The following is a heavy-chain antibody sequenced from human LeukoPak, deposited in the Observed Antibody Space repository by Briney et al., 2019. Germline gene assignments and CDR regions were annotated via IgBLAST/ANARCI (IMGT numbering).Heavy chain of an antibody. CDR3: ATPSSG. Sequence: SETLSLTCAVYGGSFSGYYWSWIRQPPGKGLEWIGSIYYSGSTYYNPSLKSRVTISVDTSKNQFSLKLSSVTAADTAVYYCATPSSGWGQGTLVTVSS. CDR2: IYYSGST. CDR1: GGSFSGYY. J-gene: IGHJ4*02. V-gene: IGHV4-34*01. D-gene: IGHD6-19*01.